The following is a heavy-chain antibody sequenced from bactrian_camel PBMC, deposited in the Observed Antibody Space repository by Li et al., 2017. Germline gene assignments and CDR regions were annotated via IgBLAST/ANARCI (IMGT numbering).Heavy chain of an antibody. Sequence: QVQLVESGGGSVQVGGSLRLSCVASGDTIGRYCMGWFRQFPGKEREGVAALYIGGGSTYYADSVKGRFTISHDNAKNTVYLQMNNLKSEDTGLYYCTAGTCYSGPWCYEDKGRGRGTQVTVS. CDR2: LYIGGGST. D-gene: IGHD7*01. V-gene: IGHV3S1*01. CDR1: GDTIGRYC. CDR3: TAGTCYSGPWCYEDKG. J-gene: IGHJ4*01.